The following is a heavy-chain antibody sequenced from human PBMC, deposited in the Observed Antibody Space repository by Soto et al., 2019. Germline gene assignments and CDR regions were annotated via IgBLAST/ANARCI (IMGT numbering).Heavy chain of an antibody. J-gene: IGHJ5*02. D-gene: IGHD6-6*01. CDR2: ILYDGSIE. CDR3: AREASVAALNWFDP. CDR1: GSTFSTYA. Sequence: GSLVLACLASGSTFSTYAMNWVRQAAGKGLEWVAVILYDGSIEHYADSVKGRFTVSRDNSKNTVYLQMNSLTPEDTAVYYCAREASVAALNWFDPWGQGTLVTVYS. V-gene: IGHV3-30*14.